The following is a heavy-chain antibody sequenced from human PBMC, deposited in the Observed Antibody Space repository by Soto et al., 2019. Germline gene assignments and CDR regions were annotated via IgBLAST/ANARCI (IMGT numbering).Heavy chain of an antibody. Sequence: GSLRLSCAASEFTFTYAWMNWVRQAPGKGLEWVGRIKSKTDGGTTDYAAPVKGRFTISRDESQNTLYLQMNSLKTEDTAVYYCTSLYYGHWGQGTLVTVSS. CDR3: TSLYYGH. J-gene: IGHJ4*02. V-gene: IGHV3-15*07. CDR1: EFTFTYAW. CDR2: IKSKTDGGTT. D-gene: IGHD3-16*02.